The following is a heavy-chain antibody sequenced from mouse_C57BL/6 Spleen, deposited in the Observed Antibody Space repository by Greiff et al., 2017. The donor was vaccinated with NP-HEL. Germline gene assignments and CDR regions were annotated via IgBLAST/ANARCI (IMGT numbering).Heavy chain of an antibody. CDR1: GFSLTSYG. CDR3: SRKGELFEVMDY. CDR2: IWSGGST. J-gene: IGHJ4*01. D-gene: IGHD4-1*01. Sequence: QVQLKESGPGLVQPSQSLSITCTVSGFSLTSYGVHWVRQSPGKGLEWLGVIWSGGSTDYNAAFISRLSISKDNSKSQVFSKMNSLQADDTAIYYCSRKGELFEVMDYWGQGTSVTVSS. V-gene: IGHV2-2*01.